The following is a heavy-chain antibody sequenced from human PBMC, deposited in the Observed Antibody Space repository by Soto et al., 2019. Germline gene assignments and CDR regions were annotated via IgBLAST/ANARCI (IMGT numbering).Heavy chain of an antibody. CDR3: ARAQDYYDSSGSPAFDI. D-gene: IGHD3-22*01. V-gene: IGHV1-46*01. J-gene: IGHJ3*02. CDR2: INPSGGST. CDR1: GYTFTSYY. Sequence: GASVKVSCKASGYTFTSYYMHWVRQAPGQGLEWMGIINPSGGSTSYAQKFQGRVTMTRDTSTSTVYMELSSLRSEDTAVYYCARAQDYYDSSGSPAFDIWGQGTMVTVSS.